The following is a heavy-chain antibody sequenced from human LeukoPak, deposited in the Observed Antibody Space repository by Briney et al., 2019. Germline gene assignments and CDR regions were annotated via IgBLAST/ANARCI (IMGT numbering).Heavy chain of an antibody. V-gene: IGHV4-38-2*02. Sequence: SETLSRTCAVSGCSIRSGYYWGWIRQPPGKGLEWIGNIYESGSTYYNPSLKSPVTISVDTSKGQFSLKLSSVTAADTAVYYCARDGGSRVNYFDYWGQGTLVTVSS. CDR1: GCSIRSGYY. CDR2: IYESGST. CDR3: ARDGGSRVNYFDY. J-gene: IGHJ4*02. D-gene: IGHD3-16*01.